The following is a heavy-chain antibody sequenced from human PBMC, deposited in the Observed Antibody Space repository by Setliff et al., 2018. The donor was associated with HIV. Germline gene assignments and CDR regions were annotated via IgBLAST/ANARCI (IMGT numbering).Heavy chain of an antibody. J-gene: IGHJ3*02. D-gene: IGHD5-12*01. CDR1: DGSFSSDY. V-gene: IGHV4-59*01. Sequence: SETLSLTCTVSDGSFSSDYWTWIRQTPGKGLEWIGYIYYSGSTKYNPSLTSRVTISVDTSKNHFSLKLTSVTASDTAVYYCARAEMATIVAFDIWGQGTMVTVS. CDR2: IYYSGST. CDR3: ARAEMATIVAFDI.